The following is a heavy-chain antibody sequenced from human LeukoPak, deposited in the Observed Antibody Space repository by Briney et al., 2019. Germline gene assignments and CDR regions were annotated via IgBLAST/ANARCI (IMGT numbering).Heavy chain of an antibody. Sequence: GGSLRLSCAASGFTFSSYGMSWVGQAPGKGREWVANIKQDGSENYYVDSVKGRFTTSRDNAKNSLYLQMNSLRAEDTAVYYCARLVGATYYYYYYMDVWGKGTTVTVSS. CDR2: IKQDGSEN. CDR1: GFTFSSYG. CDR3: ARLVGATYYYYYYMDV. J-gene: IGHJ6*03. D-gene: IGHD1-26*01. V-gene: IGHV3-7*01.